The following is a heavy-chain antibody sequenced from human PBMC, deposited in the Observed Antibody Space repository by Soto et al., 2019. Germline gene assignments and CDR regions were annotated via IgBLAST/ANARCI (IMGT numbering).Heavy chain of an antibody. CDR3: ARGWGYDSNDYYYAY. Sequence: QLQLQESGPGLVKPSETLSLTCTVSGGSIGSSTYYWGWIRQPPGKGLEWIGSIYYGGSTYYNPSLKSRVTISLDTSKNHFSLRLSSVTASDTAVYYCARGWGYDSNDYYYAYWGQGTLVIVSS. V-gene: IGHV4-39*02. CDR2: IYYGGST. CDR1: GGSIGSSTYY. D-gene: IGHD3-22*01. J-gene: IGHJ4*02.